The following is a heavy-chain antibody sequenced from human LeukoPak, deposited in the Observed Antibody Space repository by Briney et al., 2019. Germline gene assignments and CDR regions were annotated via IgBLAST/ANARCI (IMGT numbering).Heavy chain of an antibody. J-gene: IGHJ4*02. V-gene: IGHV4-4*07. CDR3: ARGSSGWFSIDY. CDR2: IYSSGTT. D-gene: IGHD6-19*01. Sequence: SETLSLTCTVSGGSISSYYWSWIRQPAGKGLEWIGRIYSSGTTNYNPSLRSRVTMSVDTSKNQFSLELSSVTAADTAVYYCARGSSGWFSIDYWGQGALVTVSS. CDR1: GGSISSYY.